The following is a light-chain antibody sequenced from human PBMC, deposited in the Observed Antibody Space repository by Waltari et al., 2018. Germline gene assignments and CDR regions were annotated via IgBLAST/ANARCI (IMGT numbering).Light chain of an antibody. CDR3: CSYAGSSTHVL. CDR1: SSAVGGYNY. V-gene: IGLV2-23*02. Sequence: QSALTQPASVSGSPGQSITISCTGTSSAVGGYNYVSWYQHYPDKAPKLMIYDVSKRPSGVSKRFSGSKSGNTASLTISGLQAEDEADYYCCSYAGSSTHVLFGGGTKLTVL. J-gene: IGLJ2*01. CDR2: DVS.